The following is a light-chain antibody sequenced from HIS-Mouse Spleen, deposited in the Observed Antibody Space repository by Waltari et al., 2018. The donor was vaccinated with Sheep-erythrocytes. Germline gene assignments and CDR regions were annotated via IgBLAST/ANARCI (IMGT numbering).Light chain of an antibody. J-gene: IGLJ3*02. CDR1: SSDVGSYNL. V-gene: IGLV2-23*01. Sequence: QSALTQPASVSGSPGQSITISCTGTSSDVGSYNLVSWYQQHPGKAPNLMVYEGSKRPSGVSNRFSGSKSGNTASLTISGLQAEYEADYYCCSYAGSSTPWVFGGGTKLTVL. CDR2: EGS. CDR3: CSYAGSSTPWV.